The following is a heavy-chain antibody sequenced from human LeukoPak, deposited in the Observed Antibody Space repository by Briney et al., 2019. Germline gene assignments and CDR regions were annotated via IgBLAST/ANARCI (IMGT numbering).Heavy chain of an antibody. CDR1: GYTFTTYG. V-gene: IGHV1-2*04. J-gene: IGHJ5*02. CDR2: INPNSGGT. CDR3: ARGHLIRSGSYYRGDWLDP. Sequence: GASVKVSCKASGYTFTTYGISWVRQAPGQGLEWMGWINPNSGGTNYAQKFQGWVTMTRDTSISTAYMELSRLRSDDTAVYYCARGHLIRSGSYYRGDWLDPWGQGTLVTVSS. D-gene: IGHD3-10*01.